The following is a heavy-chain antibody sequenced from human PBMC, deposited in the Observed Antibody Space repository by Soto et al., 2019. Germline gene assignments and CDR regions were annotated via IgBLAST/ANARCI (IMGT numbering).Heavy chain of an antibody. D-gene: IGHD3-22*01. CDR2: IKEDGSEK. CDR3: ARGWGYFDSSGFPYLYAMDV. J-gene: IGHJ6*02. Sequence: PGGSLRLSCAASGFTFSTYWMSWVRQAPGKGLEWVANIKEDGSEKYYVDSVEGRFTISRDNAKNSLYLQMISLRAEDTALYYCARGWGYFDSSGFPYLYAMDVWGQGTTVTVSS. V-gene: IGHV3-7*01. CDR1: GFTFSTYW.